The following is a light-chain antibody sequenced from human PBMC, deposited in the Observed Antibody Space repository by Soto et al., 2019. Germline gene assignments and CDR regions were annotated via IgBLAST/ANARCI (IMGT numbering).Light chain of an antibody. Sequence: QSALTQPASVSGSPGQSITISCTGTSSDVETYNLVSWYQQRPGTAPQLLIYEVTKRPSGVYTRFSGSQSGNTASLTISGLQADDEADYYCCSRVFGGGTKLTVL. V-gene: IGLV2-23*02. CDR3: CSRV. J-gene: IGLJ3*02. CDR2: EVT. CDR1: SSDVETYNL.